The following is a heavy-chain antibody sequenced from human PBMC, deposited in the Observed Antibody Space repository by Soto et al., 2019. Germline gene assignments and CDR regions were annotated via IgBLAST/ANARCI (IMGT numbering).Heavy chain of an antibody. V-gene: IGHV5-51*01. CDR2: IYPGDSDT. J-gene: IGHJ6*02. CDR1: GYSFTRYW. CDR3: ARRGYDYVTHYYGMDV. Sequence: GESLTSAGTCSGYSFTRYWIGWVRQMPGKGLEWMGIIYPGDSDTRYSPSFQGRVTISADKSISTAYLQWSSLKASDTAMYYCARRGYDYVTHYYGMDVWGQGTTVTVTS. D-gene: IGHD5-12*01.